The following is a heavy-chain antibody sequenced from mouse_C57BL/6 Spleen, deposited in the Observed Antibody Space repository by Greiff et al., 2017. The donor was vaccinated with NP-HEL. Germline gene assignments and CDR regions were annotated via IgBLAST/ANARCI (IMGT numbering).Heavy chain of an antibody. Sequence: EVKVVESEGGLVQPGSSMKLSCTASGFTFSDYYMAWVRQVPEKGLEWVANINYDGSSTYYLDSLKSRFIISRDNAKNILYLQMSSLKSEDTATYYCARDRYRYFDVWGTGTTVTVSS. CDR1: GFTFSDYY. CDR3: ARDRYRYFDV. CDR2: INYDGSST. V-gene: IGHV5-16*01. J-gene: IGHJ1*03.